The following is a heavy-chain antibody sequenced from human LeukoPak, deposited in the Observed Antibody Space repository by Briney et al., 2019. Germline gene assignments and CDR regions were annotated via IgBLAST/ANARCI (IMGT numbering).Heavy chain of an antibody. CDR3: AKSRVFGEYNTRLDY. CDR2: IYSDNT. Sequence: GGSLRLSCTVSGFTVSSNSMSWVRQAPGKGLEWVSFIYSDNTHYSDSVKGRFTISRDNSKNTLYLQMNSLRAEDTAVYYCAKSRVFGEYNTRLDYWGQGTLVTVSS. D-gene: IGHD3-10*02. CDR1: GFTVSSNS. J-gene: IGHJ4*02. V-gene: IGHV3-66*03.